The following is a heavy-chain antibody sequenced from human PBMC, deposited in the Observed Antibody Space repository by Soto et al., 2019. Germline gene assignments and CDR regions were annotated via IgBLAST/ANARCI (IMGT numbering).Heavy chain of an antibody. Sequence: EVQLLESGGGLVQPGGSLRLSCAVSGFPFSSSAMSWVRQAPGKGLEWVSSTSASGDSTYYADSVKGRFTISRDNSKKPLYLQMNSLRAEDTAVYYCARHGGSGSFDYWGQGTLVTVSS. CDR2: TSASGDST. V-gene: IGHV3-23*01. CDR1: GFPFSSSA. CDR3: ARHGGSGSFDY. D-gene: IGHD3-3*01. J-gene: IGHJ4*02.